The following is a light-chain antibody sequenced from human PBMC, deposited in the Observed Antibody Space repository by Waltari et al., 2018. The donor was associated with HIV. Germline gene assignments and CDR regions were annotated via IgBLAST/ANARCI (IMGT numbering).Light chain of an antibody. V-gene: IGKV1-12*01. J-gene: IGKJ4*01. Sequence: DVQMAQSPSNVSAFVGDTVTLTCRASRAIASSLAWYQFKPGRLPNRLVDDAFKLAAGVPLRFGGSGSGTEFTLTITSLQPEDFATYYCQEANAFPHTFGGGTRVEMK. CDR1: RAIASS. CDR2: DAF. CDR3: QEANAFPHT.